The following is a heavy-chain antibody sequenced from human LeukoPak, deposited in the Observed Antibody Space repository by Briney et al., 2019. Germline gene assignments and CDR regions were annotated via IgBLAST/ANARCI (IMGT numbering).Heavy chain of an antibody. CDR2: IRQDGNEK. D-gene: IGHD2-2*01. Sequence: GGCLRLSCAASGFTLSSYYMDWLRQAQGKGLGWVANIRQDGNEKYYVDSVKGQFTISRDNTKNSLFLQMNSLRVEDSAVYYCARDKGYCTSTSCYDAFVIWGQGTLVTVS. V-gene: IGHV3-7*03. J-gene: IGHJ3*02. CDR1: GFTLSSYY. CDR3: ARDKGYCTSTSCYDAFVI.